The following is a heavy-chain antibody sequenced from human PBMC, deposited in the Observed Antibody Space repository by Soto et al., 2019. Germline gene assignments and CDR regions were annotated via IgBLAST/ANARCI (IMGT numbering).Heavy chain of an antibody. V-gene: IGHV1-46*03. D-gene: IGHD4-4*01. Sequence: GASVKVSCEASGYSFTSYYMHWVRQAPGQGLEWMGIINPSGGSTSYAQKFQGRVTMTRDTSTSTVYMELSSLRSEDTAVYYCASPTTVTTSGGYDAFDIWGQGTMVTVSS. CDR1: GYSFTSYY. CDR3: ASPTTVTTSGGYDAFDI. J-gene: IGHJ3*02. CDR2: INPSGGST.